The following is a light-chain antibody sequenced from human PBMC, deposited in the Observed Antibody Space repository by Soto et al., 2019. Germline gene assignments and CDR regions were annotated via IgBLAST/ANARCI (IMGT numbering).Light chain of an antibody. J-gene: IGLJ2*01. Sequence: QSVLTQPASMSGSPGQSITISCTRTSSDVGGYNYVSWYQRHPGKAPKLMIYEVSNRPSGVSNRFSGSKSGNTASLTISGLQAEDEADYYCSSSTINNTVLFGGGTKLTVL. CDR1: SSDVGGYNY. CDR3: SSSTINNTVL. V-gene: IGLV2-14*01. CDR2: EVS.